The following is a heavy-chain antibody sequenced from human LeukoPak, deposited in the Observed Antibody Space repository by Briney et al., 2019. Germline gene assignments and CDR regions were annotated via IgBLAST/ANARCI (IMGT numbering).Heavy chain of an antibody. J-gene: IGHJ4*02. Sequence: SETLSLTCTVPGGSISIYYWSWIRQPAGKGLEWIGRIYTSGSTNYNPSLKSRVTISVDKSKNQFSLKLSSVTAADTAVYYCARQYSSSWYLDYWGQGTLVTVSS. CDR2: IYTSGST. V-gene: IGHV4-4*07. CDR1: GGSISIYY. CDR3: ARQYSSSWYLDY. D-gene: IGHD6-13*01.